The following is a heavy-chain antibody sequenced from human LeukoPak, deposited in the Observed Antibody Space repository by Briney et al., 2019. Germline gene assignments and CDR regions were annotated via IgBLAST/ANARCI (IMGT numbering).Heavy chain of an antibody. V-gene: IGHV5-51*01. Sequence: GEPLKTCCKGSVYSFTSYWIGCGRQIPGKGVGGGRIIYPGESDTIYSPSFQGQVTISAEKSISHAYLQCSSLKASDTAMYYCARLPGYCSGGSCYFDYWGQGTLVTVSS. CDR2: IYPGESDT. CDR1: VYSFTSYW. J-gene: IGHJ4*02. CDR3: ARLPGYCSGGSCYFDY. D-gene: IGHD2-15*01.